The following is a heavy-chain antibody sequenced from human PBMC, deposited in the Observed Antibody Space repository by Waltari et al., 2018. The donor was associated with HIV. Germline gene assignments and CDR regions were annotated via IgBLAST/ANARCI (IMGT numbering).Heavy chain of an antibody. J-gene: IGHJ4*02. CDR2: ISYDGSNK. V-gene: IGHV3-30*04. Sequence: QVQLVESGGGVVQPGRSLRLSCAASGFTFSRYAMHWVRQAPGKGLEWVAVISYDGSNKYYADSVKGRFTISRDNSKNTLYLQMNSLRAEDTAVYYCARGLRIQLWLGDYWGQGTLVTVSS. D-gene: IGHD5-18*01. CDR3: ARGLRIQLWLGDY. CDR1: GFTFSRYA.